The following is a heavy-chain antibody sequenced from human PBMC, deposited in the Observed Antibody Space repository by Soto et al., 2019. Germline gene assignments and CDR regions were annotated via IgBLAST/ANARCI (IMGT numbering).Heavy chain of an antibody. Sequence: QVQLQQWGAGLLKPSETLSLTCAVYGGSFSGYYWSWIRQPPGKGLEWIGEINHSGSTNYNPSLKCRVTISVDTSKNQFSLKLSSVTAADTAVYYCARCFIVATMNAFDIWGQGTMVTVSS. CDR3: ARCFIVATMNAFDI. V-gene: IGHV4-34*01. D-gene: IGHD5-12*01. CDR1: GGSFSGYY. CDR2: INHSGST. J-gene: IGHJ3*02.